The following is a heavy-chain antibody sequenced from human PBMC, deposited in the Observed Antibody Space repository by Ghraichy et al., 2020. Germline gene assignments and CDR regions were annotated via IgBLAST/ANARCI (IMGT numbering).Heavy chain of an antibody. CDR2: ISSSTSYI. V-gene: IGHV3-21*01. D-gene: IGHD2-15*01. CDR3: ARDPWGYCTGGSCWGFDY. J-gene: IGHJ4*02. CDR1: GFTFSSYS. Sequence: GGSLRLSCAASGFTFSSYSMNWVRQAPGKGLEWVSSISSSTSYIYYADSMKGRFTISRDNAKNSLYLQMNSLRAEDTAVYYCARDPWGYCTGGSCWGFDYWGQGTLVTVSS.